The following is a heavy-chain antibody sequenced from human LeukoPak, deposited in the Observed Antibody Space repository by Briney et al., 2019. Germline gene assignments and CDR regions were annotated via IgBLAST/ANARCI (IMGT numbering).Heavy chain of an antibody. D-gene: IGHD1-26*01. J-gene: IGHJ3*02. Sequence: PGGSLRLSCATSGFTFSSYGMHWVRQAPGKGLEWVGCIPYDGSIKYYADSVKGRFTISRDNSKNTLYLQMNSLRGDDTAVFYCATEHALDAFDIWGQGTMVTVSS. CDR3: ATEHALDAFDI. CDR2: IPYDGSIK. CDR1: GFTFSSYG. V-gene: IGHV3-30*02.